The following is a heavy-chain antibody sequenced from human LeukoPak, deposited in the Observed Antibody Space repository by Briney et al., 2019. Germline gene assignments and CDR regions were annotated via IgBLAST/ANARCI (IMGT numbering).Heavy chain of an antibody. CDR1: GGSISSGDYY. D-gene: IGHD2-15*01. J-gene: IGHJ4*02. Sequence: SQTLSLTCTVSGGSISSGDYYWSWIRQPPGKGLEWIGEINHSGSTNYNPSLKSRVTISVDTSKNQFSLKLSSVTAADTAVYYCARNSDCSGGSCYFPYFDYWGQGTLVTVSS. CDR3: ARNSDCSGGSCYFPYFDY. V-gene: IGHV4-30-4*01. CDR2: INHSGST.